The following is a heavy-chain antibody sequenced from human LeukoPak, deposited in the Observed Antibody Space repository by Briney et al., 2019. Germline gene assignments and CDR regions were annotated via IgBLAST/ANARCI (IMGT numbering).Heavy chain of an antibody. J-gene: IGHJ4*02. V-gene: IGHV1-8*01. D-gene: IGHD2-15*01. CDR1: GYTFTSSD. CDR3: ARGAPGSYCSGGSCPYFDY. Sequence: ASVKVSCKASGYTFTSSDINWVRQATGQGLEWMGWVNPNSGHTGYAQKFQGRVTMTRNTSISTAYMELSSLRSEDTAVYYCARGAPGSYCSGGSCPYFDYWGQGTLVSVSS. CDR2: VNPNSGHT.